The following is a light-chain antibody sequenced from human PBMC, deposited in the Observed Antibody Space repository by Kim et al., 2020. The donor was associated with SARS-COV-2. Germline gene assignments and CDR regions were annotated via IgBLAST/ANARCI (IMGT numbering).Light chain of an antibody. V-gene: IGLV3-19*01. CDR2: GKN. CDR3: NSRDSSGNHVV. Sequence: ALGPTVRITCQGDSLRSYYARWYQQKPGQAPVLVIYGKNNRPSGIPDRFSGSSSGNTASLTITGAQAEDEADYYCNSRDSSGNHVVFGGGTQLTVL. J-gene: IGLJ2*01. CDR1: SLRSYY.